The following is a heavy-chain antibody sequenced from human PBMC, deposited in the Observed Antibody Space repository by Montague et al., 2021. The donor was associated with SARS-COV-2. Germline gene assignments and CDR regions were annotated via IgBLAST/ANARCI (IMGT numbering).Heavy chain of an antibody. CDR1: GGSISSSSYY. J-gene: IGHJ4*02. V-gene: IGHV4-39*01. Sequence: SETLSLTCTVSGGSISSSSYYWGWIRPPPGKGLEWIGRINYSGTTYYNPSIKSRVTISVDTSKNQFSLKLSSVTAADTAVYSCARHVRSLMVRGPDFDYWGQGTLVTVSS. CDR3: ARHVRSLMVRGPDFDY. D-gene: IGHD3-10*01. CDR2: INYSGTT.